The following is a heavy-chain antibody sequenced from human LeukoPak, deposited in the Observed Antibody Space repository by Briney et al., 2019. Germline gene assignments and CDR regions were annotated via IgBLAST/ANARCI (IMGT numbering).Heavy chain of an antibody. V-gene: IGHV4-38-2*01. CDR3: ARVGQVVPAPGRFGYY. CDR1: GYSISSGYY. Sequence: SETLSLTCAVSGYSISSGYYWGWIRQPPGKGLEWIGSIYHSGSTYHNPSLKSRVTISVDTSKNQFSLKLSSVTAADTAVYYCARVGQVVPAPGRFGYYWGQGTLVTVSS. CDR2: IYHSGST. D-gene: IGHD2-2*01. J-gene: IGHJ4*02.